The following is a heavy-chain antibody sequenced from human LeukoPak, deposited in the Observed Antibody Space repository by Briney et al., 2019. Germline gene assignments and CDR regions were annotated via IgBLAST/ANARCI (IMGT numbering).Heavy chain of an antibody. D-gene: IGHD6-19*01. Sequence: GRSLRLSCAASGFTFSSYGMHWVRQAPGKGLEWVAVIWYDGSNKYYADSVKGRFTISRDNSKNTLYLQMNSLRAEDTAVYYCARMYSSGPPGGYFDYWGQGTLVTVSS. CDR2: IWYDGSNK. CDR1: GFTFSSYG. V-gene: IGHV3-33*08. J-gene: IGHJ4*02. CDR3: ARMYSSGPPGGYFDY.